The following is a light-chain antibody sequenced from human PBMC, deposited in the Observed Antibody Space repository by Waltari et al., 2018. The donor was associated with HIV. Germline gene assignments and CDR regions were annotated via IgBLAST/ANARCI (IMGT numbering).Light chain of an antibody. CDR2: RSN. CDR1: SSNIGSNY. CDR3: AAWDDSLSGHVV. J-gene: IGLJ2*01. Sequence: QSVLTQPPSASGTPGQRVTIPCSGSSSNIGSNYVYWYQQLPGTAPKLLIYRSNQRPSGVPGRFYGSKSGTSASLAISGLRSEDEADYYCAAWDDSLSGHVVFGGGTKLTVL. V-gene: IGLV1-47*01.